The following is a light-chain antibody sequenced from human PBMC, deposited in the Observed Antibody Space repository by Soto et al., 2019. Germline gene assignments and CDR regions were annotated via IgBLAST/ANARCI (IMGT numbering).Light chain of an antibody. CDR3: QQLNSYPIT. J-gene: IGKJ5*01. V-gene: IGKV1-9*01. Sequence: DIKLTQSPSFLSASVGDRVTITCRASQGISSYLAWYQQKPGKAPKLLIYAASTLQSGVPSRFSGSGSGTEFPLTISRLQPEEFATYYCQQLNSYPITFGQGTRLEIK. CDR1: QGISSY. CDR2: AAS.